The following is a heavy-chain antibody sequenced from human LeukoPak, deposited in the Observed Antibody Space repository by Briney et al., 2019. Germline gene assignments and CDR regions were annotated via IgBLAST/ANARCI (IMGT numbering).Heavy chain of an antibody. CDR3: AREGGGIYEHLFDY. J-gene: IGHJ4*02. CDR1: GGSFSGYY. V-gene: IGHV4-34*01. Sequence: SETLSLTCAVYGGSFSGYYWSWIRQPPGKGLEWIGEINHSGSTNYNPSLKSRVTISVDTSKNQFSLKLSSVTAADTALYYCAREGGGIYEHLFDYWGQGTLVTVSS. CDR2: INHSGST. D-gene: IGHD3-16*01.